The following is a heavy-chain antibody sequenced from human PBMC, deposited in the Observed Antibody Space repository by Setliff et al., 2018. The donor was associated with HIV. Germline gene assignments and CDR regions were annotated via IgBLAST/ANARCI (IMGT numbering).Heavy chain of an antibody. CDR2: IDPDKGDT. Sequence: ASVKVSCKISGYTFTDFWIHWVRQAPGQGLESMGWIDPDKGDTGYAHNFQGRVIMTRDTSTGTAYMELSSLRSEDTAVYYCARWVPYWSTTSRYHWLFHYMDVWGKGTTVTVSS. D-gene: IGHD2-2*01. J-gene: IGHJ6*03. V-gene: IGHV1-2*02. CDR1: GYTFTDFW. CDR3: ARWVPYWSTTSRYHWLFHYMDV.